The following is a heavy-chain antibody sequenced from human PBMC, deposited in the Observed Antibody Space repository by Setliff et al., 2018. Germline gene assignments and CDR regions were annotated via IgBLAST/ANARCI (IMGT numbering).Heavy chain of an antibody. Sequence: SETLSLTCTVSGGSINNYHWNRIRQPPGKGLEWIGYVGYNGNTHYNPSLNSRVTMSEDTSKNQFSLKLTSVSAADTAVYYCARWGENSGRPDWRAFDIWGQGTMVTVSS. CDR3: ARWGENSGRPDWRAFDI. CDR1: GGSINNYH. V-gene: IGHV4-59*01. J-gene: IGHJ3*02. CDR2: VGYNGNT. D-gene: IGHD1-26*01.